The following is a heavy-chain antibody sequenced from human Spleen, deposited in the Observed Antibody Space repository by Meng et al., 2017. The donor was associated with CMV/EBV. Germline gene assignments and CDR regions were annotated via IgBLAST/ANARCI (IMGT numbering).Heavy chain of an antibody. V-gene: IGHV1-18*01. D-gene: IGHD3-22*01. CDR1: GYTFTTYD. Sequence: GESLKISCKGSGYTFTTYDISWVRQAPGQGLEWMGWISAYNAKTHYAQKFQGRVTMTTETSTSTAYMELSRLRSDDTAVYYCAKLGSDSSGYYWVFDSWGQGTLVTVSS. CDR2: ISAYNAKT. J-gene: IGHJ4*02. CDR3: AKLGSDSSGYYWVFDS.